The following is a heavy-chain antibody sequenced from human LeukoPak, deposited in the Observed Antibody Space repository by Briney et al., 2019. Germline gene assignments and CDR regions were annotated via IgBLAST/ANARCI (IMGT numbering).Heavy chain of an antibody. V-gene: IGHV1-2*02. J-gene: IGHJ5*02. D-gene: IGHD2-2*01. CDR1: RYTFTGYY. CDR3: AREEYGFDP. CDR2: INPNSGDT. Sequence: ASVKVSCKASRYTFTGYYMHWVRQAPGQGLEWMGWINPNSGDTNYAQKFQGRVTMTRDTSITTVYMELSRLRSDDTAVYYCAREEYGFDPWGQGTLVTVSS.